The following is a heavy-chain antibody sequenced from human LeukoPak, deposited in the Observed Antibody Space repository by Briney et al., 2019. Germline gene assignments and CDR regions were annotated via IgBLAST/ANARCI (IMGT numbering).Heavy chain of an antibody. D-gene: IGHD3-16*01. Sequence: GGSLRLSCATSGFTFSSSRMHWVRQAPGGGLVWVSRITRDGSSTTYADSVKGRFTTSRDNAKNTLYLQMDSLRDDDTAVYYCARDPGYESWSPFWGGMDVWGNGTTVIVSS. CDR1: GFTFSSSR. J-gene: IGHJ6*04. CDR3: ARDPGYESWSPFWGGMDV. V-gene: IGHV3-74*01. CDR2: ITRDGSST.